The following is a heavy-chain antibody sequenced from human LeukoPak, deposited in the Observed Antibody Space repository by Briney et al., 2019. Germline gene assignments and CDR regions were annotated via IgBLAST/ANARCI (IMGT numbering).Heavy chain of an antibody. V-gene: IGHV3-23*01. D-gene: IGHD3-22*01. J-gene: IGHJ4*02. CDR1: GVTLTSYA. CDR3: AKEGYYYDSSGYTGIYYFDF. CDR2: ISGSGGST. Sequence: GGSLRLSCAASGVTLTSYAMSWVRQVPGKGLEWVSAISGSGGSTYYADSVKGRFTISRDNSKNTLYLQMNSLRAEDTAVYYCAKEGYYYDSSGYTGIYYFDFWGQGTLVTVSS.